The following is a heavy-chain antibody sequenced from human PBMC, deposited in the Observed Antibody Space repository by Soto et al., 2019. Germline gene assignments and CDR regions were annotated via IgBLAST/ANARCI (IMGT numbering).Heavy chain of an antibody. CDR1: GFTFSSYS. D-gene: IGHD3-10*01. CDR3: AKKVNSGPGSQYFDY. CDR2: FRTSGDGGTT. Sequence: PGGSLRLSCAASGFTFSSYSMSWVRQAPGKGLEWVSGFRTSGDGGTTYYADSVKGRFTISRDNSKNMLFLQMNSLRAEDTVIYYCAKKVNSGPGSQYFDYWGQGTLVTVSS. V-gene: IGHV3-23*01. J-gene: IGHJ4*02.